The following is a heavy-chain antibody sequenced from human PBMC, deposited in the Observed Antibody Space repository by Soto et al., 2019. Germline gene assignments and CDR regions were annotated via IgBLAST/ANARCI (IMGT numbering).Heavy chain of an antibody. CDR3: ARGRTVSSIGTLLV. J-gene: IGHJ1*01. V-gene: IGHV1-18*01. CDR2: VSPKSGNT. Sequence: QIQLVQSGAEVKKPGASVKVSCKASGYNFLNFGVSWVRQAPGQGLEWMGWVSPKSGNTDYARKVQGRVTMTTDTSTTTAYMELRGLRSDDTAVYYCARGRTVSSIGTLLVWGQGTLVSVSS. CDR1: GYNFLNFG. D-gene: IGHD1-1*01.